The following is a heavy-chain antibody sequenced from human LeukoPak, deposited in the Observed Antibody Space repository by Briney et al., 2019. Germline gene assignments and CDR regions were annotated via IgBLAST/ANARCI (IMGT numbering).Heavy chain of an antibody. Sequence: GASVKVSCKASGYTFTTCDINWVRQATGQRLEWMGWMNPNSGNTGYAQSFQGRVTMTRDTSISTAYMELSNLRSEDTAIYYCTRGSSGRRDYWGQGTLVTVSS. V-gene: IGHV1-8*01. CDR1: GYTFTTCD. J-gene: IGHJ4*02. CDR3: TRGSSGRRDY. D-gene: IGHD6-19*01. CDR2: MNPNSGNT.